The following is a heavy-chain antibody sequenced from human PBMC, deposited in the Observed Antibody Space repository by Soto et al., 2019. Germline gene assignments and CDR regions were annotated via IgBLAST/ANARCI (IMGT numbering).Heavy chain of an antibody. Sequence: SETLSLTCAVYGGSFSGYYWSWIRQPPGKGLEWIGEINHSGSTNYNPSLKSRVTISVDTSKNQFSLKLSSVTAADTAVYYCARQGYCSSTSCYNYYYCGMDVWGQGTTVTVSS. J-gene: IGHJ6*02. CDR1: GGSFSGYY. CDR2: INHSGST. D-gene: IGHD2-2*01. V-gene: IGHV4-34*01. CDR3: ARQGYCSSTSCYNYYYCGMDV.